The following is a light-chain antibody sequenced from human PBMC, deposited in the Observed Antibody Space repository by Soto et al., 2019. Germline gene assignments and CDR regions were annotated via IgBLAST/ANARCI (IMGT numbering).Light chain of an antibody. CDR2: EGS. V-gene: IGLV2-23*01. J-gene: IGLJ2*01. CDR1: SSDVGSYNL. CDR3: CSYAGIDVV. Sequence: ALTQPASVSGSPGQSITTSCTGTSSDVGSYNLVSWYQQHPGKAPKLMIYEGSKRPSGVSNRFSGSKSGNTASLTISGLQAEDEADYYCCSYAGIDVVFGGGTKLTV.